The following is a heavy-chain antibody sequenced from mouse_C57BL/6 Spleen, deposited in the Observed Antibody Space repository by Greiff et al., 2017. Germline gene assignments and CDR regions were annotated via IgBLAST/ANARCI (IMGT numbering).Heavy chain of an antibody. Sequence: VHVKQSGGGLVKPGGSLKLSCAASGFTFSSYAMSWVRQTPEKRLEWVATISDGCSYTYYPDNVKGRFTISRDNAKNNLYLQMSHLKSEDTAMYYCARDEGDPYYFDYWGQGTTLTVSS. CDR2: ISDGCSYT. J-gene: IGHJ2*01. V-gene: IGHV5-4*01. CDR3: ARDEGDPYYFDY. CDR1: GFTFSSYA.